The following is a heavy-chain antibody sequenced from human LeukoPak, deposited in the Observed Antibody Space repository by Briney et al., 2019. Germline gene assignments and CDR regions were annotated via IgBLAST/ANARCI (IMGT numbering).Heavy chain of an antibody. D-gene: IGHD6-13*01. J-gene: IGHJ4*02. Sequence: GGSLRLSCAASGFTFSDYSMNWVRQAPGKGLEWVSSISRRSRHVYYADSVKGRFTISRDNSKNTLYLQMNSLRAEDTAVYYCAKVSFDAPSSWPFDYWGQGTLVTVSS. V-gene: IGHV3-21*01. CDR1: GFTFSDYS. CDR3: AKVSFDAPSSWPFDY. CDR2: ISRRSRHV.